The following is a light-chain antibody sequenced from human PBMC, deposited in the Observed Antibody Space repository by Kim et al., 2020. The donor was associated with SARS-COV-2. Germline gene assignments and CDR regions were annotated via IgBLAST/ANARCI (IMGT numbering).Light chain of an antibody. CDR1: QSVSSY. V-gene: IGKV3-11*01. CDR3: QQRGNWPLT. CDR2: DAS. J-gene: IGKJ4*01. Sequence: VSPGERATLSCRASQSVSSYLAWYQQKHGQAPRLLIYDASNSATGIPARFSGSGSGTDFTLTISSLEPEDFAVYYCQQRGNWPLTFGGGTKVDIK.